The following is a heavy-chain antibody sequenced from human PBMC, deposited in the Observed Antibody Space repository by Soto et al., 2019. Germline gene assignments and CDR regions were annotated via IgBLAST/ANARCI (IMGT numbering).Heavy chain of an antibody. V-gene: IGHV4-39*01. CDR1: GGSISSSSYY. J-gene: IGHJ3*02. CDR3: EARSDYSSAFDI. Sequence: QLQLQESGPGLVKPSETLSLTCTVSGGSISSSSYYWGWIRQPPGKGLEWIGSIYYSGSTYYNPSLKSRVTISVDTSKNQFSLKLSSVTAADTAVYYCEARSDYSSAFDIWGQGTMVTVSS. D-gene: IGHD4-4*01. CDR2: IYYSGST.